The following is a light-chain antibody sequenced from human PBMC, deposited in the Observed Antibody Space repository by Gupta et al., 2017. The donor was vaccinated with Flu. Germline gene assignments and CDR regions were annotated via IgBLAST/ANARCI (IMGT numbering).Light chain of an antibody. CDR3: QQRNRDYPKFT. V-gene: IGKV1-9*01. J-gene: IGKJ4*01. CDR2: GAS. Sequence: DIQLTQSPSFLSASVGDRVTITCRASQGINSFLAWYQQRPGKAPKLLIYGASTLQGGVPSRFSGSGDGTEFNLTIISRQPEDFESYYCQQRNRDYPKFTFGGGTQVEIK. CDR1: QGINSF.